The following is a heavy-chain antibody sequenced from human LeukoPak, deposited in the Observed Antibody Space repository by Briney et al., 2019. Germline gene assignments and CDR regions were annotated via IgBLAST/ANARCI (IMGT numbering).Heavy chain of an antibody. J-gene: IGHJ6*02. V-gene: IGHV3-21*01. Sequence: GGSLRLSCAASGFTFSSYSMNWVRQAPGKGLEWVSSTSSSSSYIYYADSVKGRFTISRDIAKNSLYLQMNSLRAEDTAVYYCARGSNYYGMDVWGQGTTVTVSS. CDR1: GFTFSSYS. CDR3: ARGSNYYGMDV. CDR2: TSSSSSYI. D-gene: IGHD4-11*01.